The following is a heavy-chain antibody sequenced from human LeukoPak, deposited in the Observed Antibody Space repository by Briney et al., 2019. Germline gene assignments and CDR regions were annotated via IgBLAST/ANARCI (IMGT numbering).Heavy chain of an antibody. J-gene: IGHJ4*02. CDR1: GVSISSGDYY. Sequence: SETLSLTCTVSGVSISSGDYYWSWIRQPPGKGLEWIGYIYYSGSTYYNPSLKSRVTISVDTSKNQLSLKLSSVTAADTAVYYCARDRDLCSSTSCNTFDYWGQGTLVTVSS. V-gene: IGHV4-30-4*08. CDR3: ARDRDLCSSTSCNTFDY. CDR2: IYYSGST. D-gene: IGHD2-2*01.